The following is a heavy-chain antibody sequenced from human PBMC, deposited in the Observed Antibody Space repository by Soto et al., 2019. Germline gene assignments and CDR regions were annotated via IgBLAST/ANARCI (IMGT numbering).Heavy chain of an antibody. CDR2: IYYSGTT. Sequence: SETLSLTCTVSGGSISSYYWSWIRQPPGQGLEWIGYIYYSGTTNYNPSLKSRVTISVDTSKNHFSLKLSSVTAADTAVYYCARRFRSGYYYYIDYWGQGTLVTVSS. J-gene: IGHJ4*02. V-gene: IGHV4-59*01. D-gene: IGHD3-22*01. CDR1: GGSISSYY. CDR3: ARRFRSGYYYYIDY.